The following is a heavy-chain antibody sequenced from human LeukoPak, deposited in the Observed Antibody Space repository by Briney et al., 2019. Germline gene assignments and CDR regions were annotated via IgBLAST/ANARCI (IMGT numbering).Heavy chain of an antibody. D-gene: IGHD3-22*01. J-gene: IGHJ4*02. CDR2: SSGSGGST. V-gene: IGHV3-23*01. Sequence: PGGSLRLSCAASGFTFSSYAMSWVRQAPGKGLEWVSGSSGSGGSTYYVDSVKGRFTISRDNSKNTLYLQMNSLRAEDTAVYYCAKGLSIVVRIDYFDYWGQGTLVTVSS. CDR3: AKGLSIVVRIDYFDY. CDR1: GFTFSSYA.